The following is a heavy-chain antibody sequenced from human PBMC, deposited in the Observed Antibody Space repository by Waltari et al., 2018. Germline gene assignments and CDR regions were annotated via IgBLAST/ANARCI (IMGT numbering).Heavy chain of an antibody. CDR3: ATQLLDYYYYYMDV. CDR2: IYYSGST. CDR1: GGSISSSRYY. J-gene: IGHJ6*03. Sequence: QLQLQESGPGLVKPSETLSLTCTVSGGSISSSRYYWGWIRQPPGKGLEWIGSIYYSGSTYYNPSLKSRVTISVDTSKNQFSLKLSSVTAADTAVYYCATQLLDYYYYYMDVWGKGTTVTVSS. D-gene: IGHD1-7*01. V-gene: IGHV4-39*01.